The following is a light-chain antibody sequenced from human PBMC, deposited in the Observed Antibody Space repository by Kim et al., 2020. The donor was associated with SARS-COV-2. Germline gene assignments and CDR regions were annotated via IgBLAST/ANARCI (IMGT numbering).Light chain of an antibody. J-gene: IGLJ1*01. Sequence: VSPGQTATITCSGDKLGDKYACWYQHKPGQSPVLIIYQDNKRPSGIPERFSGSNSGDTATLTISGTQPMDEADYYCQAWDSSTAVFGSGTKVTVL. CDR2: QDN. CDR1: KLGDKY. CDR3: QAWDSSTAV. V-gene: IGLV3-1*01.